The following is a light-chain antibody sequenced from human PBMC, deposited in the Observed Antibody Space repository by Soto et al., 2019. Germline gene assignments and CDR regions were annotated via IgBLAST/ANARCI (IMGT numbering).Light chain of an antibody. J-gene: IGKJ1*01. CDR3: QQYGSSPGT. CDR2: GAS. CDR1: QSVSSSY. V-gene: IGKV3-20*01. Sequence: EKMLAPSPGTMSLSPGERATLSCRASQSVSSSYLAWYQQKPGQAPRLLIYGASSRATGIPDRFSGSGSGTDFTLTISRLEPEDFAVYYCQQYGSSPGTFGQGTKVDIK.